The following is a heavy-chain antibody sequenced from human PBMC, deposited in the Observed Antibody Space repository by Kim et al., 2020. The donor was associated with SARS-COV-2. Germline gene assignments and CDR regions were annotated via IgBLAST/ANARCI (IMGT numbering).Heavy chain of an antibody. J-gene: IGHJ3*02. Sequence: TPSLKSRVTIAGDTSKNHFSLKPSSVAAADTAVYYCARGGSSTWYSAFDIWGQGTMVTVSS. CDR3: ARGGSSTWYSAFDI. D-gene: IGHD6-13*01. V-gene: IGHV4-61*03.